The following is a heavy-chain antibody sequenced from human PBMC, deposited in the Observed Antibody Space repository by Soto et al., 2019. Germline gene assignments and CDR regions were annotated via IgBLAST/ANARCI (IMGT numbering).Heavy chain of an antibody. CDR1: DFSFTSHG. CDR2: ISLYNGNT. D-gene: IGHD3-9*01. Sequence: ASVKVSCKAYDFSFTSHGISWVRQAPGQGLEWMGWISLYNGNTNYAQQFQGRVTMTTDTSTSTAYMELRSLRSDDTAMYFCASCHLDLVRFEPWGPGTPVPGSS. CDR3: ASCHLDLVRFEP. J-gene: IGHJ5*01. V-gene: IGHV1-18*04.